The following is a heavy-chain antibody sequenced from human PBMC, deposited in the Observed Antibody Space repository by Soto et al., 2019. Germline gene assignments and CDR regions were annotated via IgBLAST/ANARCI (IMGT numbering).Heavy chain of an antibody. CDR1: GFTFSSYA. J-gene: IGHJ4*02. CDR2: ISGSGGST. V-gene: IGHV3-23*01. D-gene: IGHD3-22*01. Sequence: GGSLRLSCAASGFTFSSYAMSWVRQAPGKGLEWVSAISGSGGSTYYADSVKGRFTISRDNSKNTLYLQMNGLRAEDTAVYYCAKVPTYYYDSSGYYYYFDYWGQGTLVTVSS. CDR3: AKVPTYYYDSSGYYYYFDY.